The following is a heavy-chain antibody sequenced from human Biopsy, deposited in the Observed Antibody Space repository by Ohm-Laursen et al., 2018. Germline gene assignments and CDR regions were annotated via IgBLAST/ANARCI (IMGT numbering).Heavy chain of an antibody. V-gene: IGHV4-59*02. CDR3: ARDSGILNYGNFKYYHYYGMDV. CDR1: GDSVTKYY. J-gene: IGHJ6*02. D-gene: IGHD4-11*01. Sequence: PSETLSLTCTVSGDSVTKYYWSWIRQPPGKGLEWIGHIYYSGMTNYNPSLQSRVSISVDTSRNQVSLTLSSVTAADTAVYCCARDSGILNYGNFKYYHYYGMDVWGQGTKVTVSS. CDR2: IYYSGMT.